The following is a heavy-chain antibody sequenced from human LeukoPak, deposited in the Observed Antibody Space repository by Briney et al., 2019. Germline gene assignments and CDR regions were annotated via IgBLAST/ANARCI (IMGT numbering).Heavy chain of an antibody. CDR2: IIPILGIA. Sequence: SVKVSCKASGGTFSSYGISWVRQAPGQGLEWMGRIIPILGIANYAQKFQGRVTITADKSTSTAYMELSSLRSEDTAVYYCARYGSSSWYGTFGGYYYGMDVWGQGTTVTVPS. V-gene: IGHV1-69*04. J-gene: IGHJ6*02. CDR1: GGTFSSYG. CDR3: ARYGSSSWYGTFGGYYYGMDV. D-gene: IGHD6-13*01.